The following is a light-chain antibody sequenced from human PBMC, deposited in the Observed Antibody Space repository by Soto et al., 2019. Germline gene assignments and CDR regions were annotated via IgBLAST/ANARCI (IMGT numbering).Light chain of an antibody. Sequence: EFVLTQSPAILSLSPGEGATLSCRASQSVGNYLAWYQQKPGQAPRLLIYDASNRATGIPARFSGSGYGTDFTLIISSLAPEDFAVYYCHQRRNWLFSFGPGTKVDMK. CDR2: DAS. CDR1: QSVGNY. CDR3: HQRRNWLFS. J-gene: IGKJ3*01. V-gene: IGKV3-11*01.